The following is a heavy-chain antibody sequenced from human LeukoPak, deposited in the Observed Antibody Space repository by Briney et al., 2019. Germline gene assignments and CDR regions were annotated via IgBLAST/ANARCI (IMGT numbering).Heavy chain of an antibody. CDR3: ARVDYYDSSGYYEVYYGMDV. Sequence: SVKVSCKASGGTFSSYAISWVRQAPGQGLEWMGRIIPILGIANYAQKFQGRVTITADKSTSTAYMELSSLRSEDTAVYYCARVDYYDSSGYYEVYYGMDVWGQGTTVTVSS. D-gene: IGHD3-22*01. CDR1: GGTFSSYA. CDR2: IIPILGIA. J-gene: IGHJ6*02. V-gene: IGHV1-69*04.